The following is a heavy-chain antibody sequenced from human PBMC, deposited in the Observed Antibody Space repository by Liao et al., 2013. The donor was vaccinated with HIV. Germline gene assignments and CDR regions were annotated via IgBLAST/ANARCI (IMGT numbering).Heavy chain of an antibody. D-gene: IGHD6-19*01. CDR2: IGHNGRT. Sequence: QVQLQQWGAGLLKPSETLSLTCAVYGGSLSGYYWSWIRQPLGKGLEWIGEIGHNGRTKYNPSLKGRVTISLDTSKNQFSLKLSSVTAADTAVYYCARGRKWLAHWGQGTLVTVSS. J-gene: IGHJ1*01. CDR3: ARGRKWLAH. V-gene: IGHV4-34*01. CDR1: GGSLSGYY.